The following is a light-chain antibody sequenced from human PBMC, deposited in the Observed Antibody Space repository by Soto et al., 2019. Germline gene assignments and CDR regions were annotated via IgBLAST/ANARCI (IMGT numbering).Light chain of an antibody. J-gene: IGKJ1*01. CDR1: QGIRND. V-gene: IGKV1-6*01. CDR2: AAS. Sequence: AIQMTQSPSSLSASVGDRVTITCRASQGIRNDLGWYQQKPGKAPKLLIYAASSLQSGVPSRFSGSGSGTEFTLTISSLQPDDFATYYCQQYHTYSTFGQGTKVDIK. CDR3: QQYHTYST.